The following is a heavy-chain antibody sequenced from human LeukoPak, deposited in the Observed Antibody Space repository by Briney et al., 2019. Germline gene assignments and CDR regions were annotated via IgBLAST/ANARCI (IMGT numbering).Heavy chain of an antibody. CDR1: GDTFSSYV. D-gene: IGHD3-9*01. CDR3: AKTFLTAYDTYFYYYGLDV. Sequence: ASVKVSCKASGDTFSSYVISWVRQAPGQGLEWMGGINPVFGTAHYAQKFQDRVTITADESTSTAYMELSSLRSEDTAVYYCAKTFLTAYDTYFYYYGLDVWGQGTPVTVPS. CDR2: INPVFGTA. V-gene: IGHV1-69*13. J-gene: IGHJ6*02.